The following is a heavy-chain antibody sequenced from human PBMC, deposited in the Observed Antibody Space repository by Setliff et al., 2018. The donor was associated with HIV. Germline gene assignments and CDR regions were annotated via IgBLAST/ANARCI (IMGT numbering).Heavy chain of an antibody. CDR1: GYTFTGYY. Sequence: GASVKVSCKASGYTFTGYYMHWVRQAPGQGLEWMGWINPNSGGTNYAQRLQGRVTMTTDTSTSTAYMELRSLRSDDAAVYYCARDMTTVTYNWFDPWGQGTLVTVSS. CDR2: INPNSGGT. CDR3: ARDMTTVTYNWFDP. D-gene: IGHD4-17*01. V-gene: IGHV1-2*02. J-gene: IGHJ5*02.